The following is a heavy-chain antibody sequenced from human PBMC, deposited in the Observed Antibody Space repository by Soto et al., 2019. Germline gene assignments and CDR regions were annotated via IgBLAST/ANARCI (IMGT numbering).Heavy chain of an antibody. CDR2: IIPILGIA. D-gene: IGHD5-12*01. CDR1: GGTFSSYT. CDR3: ARDSGYGNFDH. Sequence: SVKVSCKASGGTFSSYTISWVRQAPGQGLEWMGRIIPILGIANYAQKFQGRVTITADKSTSTAYMELSSLRSEDTAVYYCARDSGYGNFDHWGQGTLVTVSS. V-gene: IGHV1-69*04. J-gene: IGHJ4*02.